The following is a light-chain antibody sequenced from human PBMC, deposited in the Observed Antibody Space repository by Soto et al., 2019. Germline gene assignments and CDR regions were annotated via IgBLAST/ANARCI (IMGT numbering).Light chain of an antibody. Sequence: EIVLTQSPATLSLSPGERATLSCRASQSVSAYLAWYQQKPGQAPRLLIYDASNRATGIPARFSGSGSGTDFTIPINSLEPEDFAVYYCQHRSNWPRTFGQGTKVEIK. CDR1: QSVSAY. CDR3: QHRSNWPRT. V-gene: IGKV3-11*01. CDR2: DAS. J-gene: IGKJ1*01.